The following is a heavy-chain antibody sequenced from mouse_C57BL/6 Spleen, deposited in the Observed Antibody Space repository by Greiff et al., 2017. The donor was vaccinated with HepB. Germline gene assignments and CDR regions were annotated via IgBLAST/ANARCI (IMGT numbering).Heavy chain of an antibody. CDR2: IDPSDSYT. D-gene: IGHD1-1*01. Sequence: VQLQQSGAELVRPGTSVKLSCKASGYTFTSYWMHWVKQRPGQGLEWIGVIDPSDSYTNYNQKFKGKATLTVDTSSSTAYMQLSSLTSEDSAVYYCARVHYYGSLDYWGQGTTLTVSS. V-gene: IGHV1-59*01. CDR1: GYTFTSYW. CDR3: ARVHYYGSLDY. J-gene: IGHJ2*01.